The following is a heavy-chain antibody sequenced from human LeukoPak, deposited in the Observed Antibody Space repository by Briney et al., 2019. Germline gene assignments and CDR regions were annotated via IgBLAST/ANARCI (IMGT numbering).Heavy chain of an antibody. D-gene: IGHD3-10*01. Sequence: RGSLRLSWAASGFIFNNFAMSWVREAPGKGLEWVASVKKDASEKYYVDSVKGRFTISRDNAKNSLYLQMNCLRVEDTAVYYCARGPPYGSRSDYFDYWGQGTLVTVST. CDR2: VKKDASEK. J-gene: IGHJ4*02. V-gene: IGHV3-7*01. CDR3: ARGPPYGSRSDYFDY. CDR1: GFIFNNFA.